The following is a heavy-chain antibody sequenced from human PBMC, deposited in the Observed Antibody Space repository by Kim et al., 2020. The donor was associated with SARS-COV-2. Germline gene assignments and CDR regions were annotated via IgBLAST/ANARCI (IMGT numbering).Heavy chain of an antibody. CDR2: ISAYNGNT. Sequence: ASVKVSCKASGYTFTSYGISWVRQAPGQGLEWMGWISAYNGNTNYAQKLQGRVTMTTDTSTNTAYMELRSLRSDDTAVYYCARGSGYCSSTSCYAADYYYYYYGMDVWGQGTTVTVSS. J-gene: IGHJ6*02. V-gene: IGHV1-18*04. CDR1: GYTFTSYG. D-gene: IGHD2-2*01. CDR3: ARGSGYCSSTSCYAADYYYYYYGMDV.